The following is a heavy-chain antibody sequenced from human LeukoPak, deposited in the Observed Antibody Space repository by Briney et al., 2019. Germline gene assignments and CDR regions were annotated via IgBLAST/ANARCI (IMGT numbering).Heavy chain of an antibody. CDR1: GFTFSSYA. CDR3: AKYLGNYAYYYHGMDV. V-gene: IGHV3-23*01. D-gene: IGHD1-7*01. J-gene: IGHJ6*02. Sequence: GGSLRLSCAASGFTFSSYAMSWVRQAPGKGLEWVSGISSSGGGTYYADSVKGRFTISRDNSKNTLFLQMNSLRAEDTAVYYCAKYLGNYAYYYHGMDVWGQGTTVTVSS. CDR2: ISSSGGGT.